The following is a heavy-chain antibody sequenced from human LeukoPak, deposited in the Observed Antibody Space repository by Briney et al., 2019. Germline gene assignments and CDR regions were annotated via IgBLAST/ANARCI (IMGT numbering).Heavy chain of an antibody. Sequence: GGSLRLSCAVSGFTFSSYEMNWVRQAPGKGLEWVSYIGSSATTIYYAESVRGRFTISRDNAKNSVYLQMNSLRAEDTAVYYCARPSVGGVIDGMDVWGQGTTVTVSS. V-gene: IGHV3-48*03. D-gene: IGHD3-16*01. CDR3: ARPSVGGVIDGMDV. J-gene: IGHJ6*02. CDR2: IGSSATTI. CDR1: GFTFSSYE.